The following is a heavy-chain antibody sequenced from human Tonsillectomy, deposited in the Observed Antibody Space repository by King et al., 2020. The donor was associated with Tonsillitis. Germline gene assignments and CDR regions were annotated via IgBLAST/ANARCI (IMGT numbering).Heavy chain of an antibody. V-gene: IGHV4-59*01. CDR2: IYYSGST. CDR1: GGSISSYY. CDR3: ARGNYYDSSGYFSFHGFWDSGGYYPKNAFDI. Sequence: VQLQESGPGLVKPSETLSLTCTVSGGSISSYYWSWIRQPPGKGLEWIGYIYYSGSTNYNPSLKSRVTISVDTSKNQFSLKLSSVTAADTAVYYCARGNYYDSSGYFSFHGFWDSGGYYPKNAFDIWGQGTMVTVSS. D-gene: IGHD3-22*01. J-gene: IGHJ3*02.